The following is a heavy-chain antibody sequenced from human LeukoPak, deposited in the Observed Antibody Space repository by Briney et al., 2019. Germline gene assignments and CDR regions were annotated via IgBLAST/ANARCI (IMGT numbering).Heavy chain of an antibody. J-gene: IGHJ4*02. CDR1: GYTFTSYG. CDR2: ISAYNGNT. Sequence: ASVKVSCKASGYTFTSYGISWVRQAPGQGLEWMGWISAYNGNTNYAQKFQGRVTMTRDTSISTAYMELSRLRSDDTAVYYCARDRYAYSSGWYYFDYWGQGTLVTVSS. D-gene: IGHD6-19*01. V-gene: IGHV1-18*01. CDR3: ARDRYAYSSGWYYFDY.